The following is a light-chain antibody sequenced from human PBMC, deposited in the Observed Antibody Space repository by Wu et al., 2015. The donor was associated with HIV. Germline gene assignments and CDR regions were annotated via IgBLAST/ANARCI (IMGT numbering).Light chain of an antibody. Sequence: EIVLTQSPGTLSLSPGERATLSCRASQSVGSFLAWYQQKPGQAPRLLIYDASSRAAGIPVRFSGSGSGTDFTLTISSLDPEDFALYYCQQRNNWPLTFGQGTRLDIK. CDR2: DAS. J-gene: IGKJ5*01. V-gene: IGKV3-11*01. CDR1: QSVGSF. CDR3: QQRNNWPLT.